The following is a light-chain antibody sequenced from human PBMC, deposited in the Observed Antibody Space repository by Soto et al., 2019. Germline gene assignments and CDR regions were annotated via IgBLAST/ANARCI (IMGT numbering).Light chain of an antibody. CDR3: SSYTSSSTWV. J-gene: IGLJ3*02. V-gene: IGLV2-14*01. CDR2: EVS. CDR1: SSDVGGYNY. Sequence: QSALTQPASVSGSPGQSITISCTGTSSDVGGYNYVSWYQQHPGKAPKLMIYEVSNRPSGVSNRFSDSKSGNTASLTNSGLQAEDEADYYCSSYTSSSTWVFGGGTKLTVL.